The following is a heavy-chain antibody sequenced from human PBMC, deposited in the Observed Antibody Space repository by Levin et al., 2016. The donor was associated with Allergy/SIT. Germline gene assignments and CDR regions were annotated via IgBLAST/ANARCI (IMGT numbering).Heavy chain of an antibody. D-gene: IGHD5-12*01. J-gene: IGHJ5*02. V-gene: IGHV4-4*07. CDR3: ARGLDTAYDFNWFDP. CDR2: VHSSGTT. Sequence: SETLSLTCTVSSGSISSYYWSWIRQPAGKGLEWIGRVHSSGTTRYNPSLQSRVTMSVDTSKSQFSLTMYSVTAADTAVYYCARGLDTAYDFNWFDPWGQGTLVTVSS. CDR1: SGSISSYY.